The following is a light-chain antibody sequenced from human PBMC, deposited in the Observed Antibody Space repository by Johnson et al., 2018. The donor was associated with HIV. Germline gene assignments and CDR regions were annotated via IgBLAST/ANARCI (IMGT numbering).Light chain of an antibody. J-gene: IGLJ1*01. Sequence: QLVLTQPPSVSAAPGQKVTISCSGTSSNVGNNYVSWYQQFPGTAPKLLIYEKNKRPSGIPDRFSASKSGTSATLDITGLQTGDEADYYCGTWDSSLSAHYGFGTGTKGTVL. CDR2: EKN. CDR3: GTWDSSLSAHYG. CDR1: SSNVGNNY. V-gene: IGLV1-51*02.